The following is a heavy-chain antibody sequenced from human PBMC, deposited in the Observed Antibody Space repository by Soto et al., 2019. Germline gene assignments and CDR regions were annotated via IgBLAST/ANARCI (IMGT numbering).Heavy chain of an antibody. CDR1: GFTFSSYG. J-gene: IGHJ6*02. V-gene: IGHV3-33*01. CDR3: ARDLAVITSRLYYYGMDV. Sequence: GGSLRLSCAASGFTFSSYGMHWVRQAPGKGLEWVAVIWYDGSNKYYSDSVMGRFTISRDNSKNTLYLQMNSLRAEDTAVYYCARDLAVITSRLYYYGMDVWGQGTTVTVSS. D-gene: IGHD3-22*01. CDR2: IWYDGSNK.